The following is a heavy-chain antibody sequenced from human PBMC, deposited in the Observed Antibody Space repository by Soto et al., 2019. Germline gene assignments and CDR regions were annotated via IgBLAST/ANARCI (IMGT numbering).Heavy chain of an antibody. V-gene: IGHV4-31*03. CDR2: IFYSGNT. CDR3: AREGRSAAPQAGFDL. CDR1: GNSISTGAYY. D-gene: IGHD3-10*01. J-gene: IGHJ4*02. Sequence: LSLTCTVSGNSISTGAYYWSWLRQHPVKGLEWIGHIFYSGNTHYSPSLESRVTISVDTSKNQFSIKLTSVTVADTAVYYCAREGRSAAPQAGFDLWGQGTLVTVSS.